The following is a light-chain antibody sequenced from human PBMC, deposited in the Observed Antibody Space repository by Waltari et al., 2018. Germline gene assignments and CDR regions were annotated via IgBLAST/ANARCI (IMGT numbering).Light chain of an antibody. CDR2: GGS. Sequence: QSVLTQPPSVSGAPGQRVTISCTGRNSNIGAGYDVQWYQQLPGTPPKLLISGGSNRHSGVPDRFSGSKSGTSASLAITGLQAEDEADYYCQSYDSSLSGCVFGTGTKVTVL. CDR1: NSNIGAGYD. J-gene: IGLJ1*01. CDR3: QSYDSSLSGCV. V-gene: IGLV1-40*01.